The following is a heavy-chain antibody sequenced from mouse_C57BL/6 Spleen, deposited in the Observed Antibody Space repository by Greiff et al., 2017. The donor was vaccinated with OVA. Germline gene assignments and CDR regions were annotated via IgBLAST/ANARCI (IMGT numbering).Heavy chain of an antibody. J-gene: IGHJ2*01. Sequence: EVKLVESGGGLVKPGGSLKLSCAASGFTFSSYTMSWVRQTPEKRLGWVATISGGGGNTNYPDSVKGRFTISRANAKNTLYLQMSSLRSEDTALYYCARDYGRDYWGQGTTLTVSS. D-gene: IGHD1-1*01. CDR3: ARDYGRDY. V-gene: IGHV5-9*01. CDR1: GFTFSSYT. CDR2: ISGGGGNT.